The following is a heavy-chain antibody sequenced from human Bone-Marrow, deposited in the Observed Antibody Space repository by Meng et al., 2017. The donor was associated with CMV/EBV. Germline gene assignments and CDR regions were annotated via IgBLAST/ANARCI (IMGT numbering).Heavy chain of an antibody. J-gene: IGHJ4*02. CDR2: ISGSGGSK. D-gene: IGHD3-22*01. Sequence: GGSLRLSCAASGFTFSSYAMSWVRQAPGKGLEWVSAISGSGGSKYYADSVKGRFTISRDNSKNTLYLQMNSLRAEDTAVYYCAKDERYYDSSGYPHYWGQGTLVTVSS. CDR3: AKDERYYDSSGYPHY. V-gene: IGHV3-23*01. CDR1: GFTFSSYA.